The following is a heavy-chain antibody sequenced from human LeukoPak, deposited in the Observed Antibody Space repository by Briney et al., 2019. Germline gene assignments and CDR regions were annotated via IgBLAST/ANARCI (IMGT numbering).Heavy chain of an antibody. D-gene: IGHD6-6*01. CDR3: ARPYSSTSIAGAWSY. J-gene: IGHJ4*02. V-gene: IGHV5-51*01. CDR1: GYSFSRYW. Sequence: GESLKISCQGSGYSFSRYWIGWVRQMPGKGLEWMGIIYPGDSDARYSPSFQGQVTISVDKSISTAYLQWSSLKASDTAIYYCARPYSSTSIAGAWSYWGRGTLVTVSS. CDR2: IYPGDSDA.